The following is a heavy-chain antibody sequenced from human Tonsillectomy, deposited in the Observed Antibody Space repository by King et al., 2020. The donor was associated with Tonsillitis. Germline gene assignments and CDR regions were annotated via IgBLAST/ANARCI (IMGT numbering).Heavy chain of an antibody. CDR3: AKALVPATDYYYYGMDV. V-gene: IGHV3-23*04. Sequence: VQLVESGGGLVQPGGSLRLSCAASGFTFSSSAMSWVRQAPGKGLEWFSGISGSGGSTYYADSVKGRFTISRDNSKNTLYLQMNSLRAEDTAVYYCAKALVPATDYYYYGMDVWGQGTTVTVSS. J-gene: IGHJ6*02. D-gene: IGHD2-2*01. CDR1: GFTFSSSA. CDR2: ISGSGGST.